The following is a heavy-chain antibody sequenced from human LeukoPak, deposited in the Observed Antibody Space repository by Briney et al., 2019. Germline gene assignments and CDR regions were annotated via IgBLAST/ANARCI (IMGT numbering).Heavy chain of an antibody. CDR2: IYYSGST. V-gene: IGHV4-59*01. CDR3: ARGGARGYADY. CDR1: GGSISSYY. Sequence: SETLSLTCTVSGGSISSYYWSWIRQPPGKGLEWIGYIYYSGSTNYNPSLKSRVTISVDTSKNQFSLKLSSVTAADTAVYHCARGGARGYADYWGQGTLVTVSS. D-gene: IGHD5-18*01. J-gene: IGHJ4*02.